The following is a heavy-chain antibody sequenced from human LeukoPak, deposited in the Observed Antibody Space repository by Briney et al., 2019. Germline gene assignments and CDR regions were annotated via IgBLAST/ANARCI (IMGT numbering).Heavy chain of an antibody. CDR3: ARRPSSGYVFFDY. J-gene: IGHJ4*02. CDR1: GGSFSGYY. Sequence: SETLSLTCAVYGGSFSGYYWSWIRQPPGKGLEWIGYIYYSGSTNYNPSLKSRVTISADTSKNQFSLKLSSVTAADTAVYYCARRPSSGYVFFDYWGQGTLVTVSS. CDR2: IYYSGST. V-gene: IGHV4-59*01. D-gene: IGHD3-22*01.